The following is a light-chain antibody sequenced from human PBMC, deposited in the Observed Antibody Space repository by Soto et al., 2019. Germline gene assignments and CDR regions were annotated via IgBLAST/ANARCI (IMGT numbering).Light chain of an antibody. CDR3: AAWDDSLNGVV. J-gene: IGLJ2*01. V-gene: IGLV1-44*01. Sequence: QSVLTQPPSASGTPGQRVTISCSGRSSNIGSNTVNWYQQLPGTAPKLLIYSNNQRPSGVPDRFSGSKSGTSASLAISGLQSEDEADYDCAAWDDSLNGVVFGGGSQLAVL. CDR1: SSNIGSNT. CDR2: SNN.